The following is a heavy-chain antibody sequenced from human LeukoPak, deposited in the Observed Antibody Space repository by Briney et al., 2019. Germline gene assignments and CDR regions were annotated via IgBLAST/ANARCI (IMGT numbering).Heavy chain of an antibody. V-gene: IGHV4-59*11. J-gene: IGHJ5*02. Sequence: PSETLSLTCTVSGGSTSSHYWSWIRQPPGKGLEWIGYIYYSGSTNYNPSLKSRVTISVDTSKNQFSLKLSSVTAADTAVYYCARGGFYYDILTGYYHLHWFDPWGQGTLVTVSS. CDR2: IYYSGST. D-gene: IGHD3-9*01. CDR1: GGSTSSHY. CDR3: ARGGFYYDILTGYYHLHWFDP.